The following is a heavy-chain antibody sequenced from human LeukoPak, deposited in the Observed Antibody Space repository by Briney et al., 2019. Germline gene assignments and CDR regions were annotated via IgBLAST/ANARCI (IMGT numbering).Heavy chain of an antibody. CDR1: GYAFSSYG. J-gene: IGHJ4*02. Sequence: ASVKVSCKASGYAFSSYGIGWVRQAPGQGLEWMGWVGPYNRKTNYSQKFQGRVTMTTDTSTNTAYLELRTLRSDDTAVYYCARGAPRGVWNFYFDYWGQGTLLTLSS. CDR3: ARGAPRGVWNFYFDY. D-gene: IGHD1-7*01. V-gene: IGHV1-18*01. CDR2: VGPYNRKT.